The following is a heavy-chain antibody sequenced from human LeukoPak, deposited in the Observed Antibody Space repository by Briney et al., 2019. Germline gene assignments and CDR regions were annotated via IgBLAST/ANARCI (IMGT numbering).Heavy chain of an antibody. D-gene: IGHD1-26*01. CDR1: GFTFSNFG. Sequence: GEPLRLSCVASGFTFSNFGMHWVRQAPGKGLEWVAVISYDGSNKYYADSVKGRFTISRDNSKNTLYLQMNSLRAEDTAVYYCAKDYGSIVGARVPGGTWGQGTMVTVSS. CDR3: AKDYGSIVGARVPGGT. J-gene: IGHJ3*01. V-gene: IGHV3-30*18. CDR2: ISYDGSNK.